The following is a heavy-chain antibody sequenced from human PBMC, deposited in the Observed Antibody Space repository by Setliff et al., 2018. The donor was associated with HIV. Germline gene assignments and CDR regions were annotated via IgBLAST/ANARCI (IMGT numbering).Heavy chain of an antibody. CDR2: IRHKAYGGTA. D-gene: IGHD3-10*01. J-gene: IGHJ6*02. CDR1: GFTFGVYA. Sequence: PGGSLRLSCTTSGFTFGVYAMTWVRQAPGKGLEWVGFIRHKAYGGTAEYDASVKGRFTVSRDDSKSIAYLQMISLKTEDTAVYYCTRDLTLWFGELYYYYGMDVWGQGTTVTVSS. V-gene: IGHV3-49*04. CDR3: TRDLTLWFGELYYYYGMDV.